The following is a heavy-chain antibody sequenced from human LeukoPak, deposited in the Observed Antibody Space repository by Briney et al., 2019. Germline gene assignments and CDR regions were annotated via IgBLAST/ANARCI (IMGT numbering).Heavy chain of an antibody. D-gene: IGHD4-17*01. CDR3: AIATTTTTVTYYFEH. CDR2: LIPIFDTP. CDR1: GGSFSTYA. J-gene: IGHJ4*02. V-gene: IGHV1-69*06. Sequence: ASVRVSCKAPGGSFSTYALNWVRQVPGQGLEWVGGLIPIFDTPNYAQRFRDRVTITANKSTPIAYLELSRLTSEDTAVYYCAIATTTTTVTYYFEHWGQGTQVTVSS.